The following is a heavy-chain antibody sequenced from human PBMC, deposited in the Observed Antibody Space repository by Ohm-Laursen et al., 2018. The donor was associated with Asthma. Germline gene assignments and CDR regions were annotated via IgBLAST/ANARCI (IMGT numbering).Heavy chain of an antibody. V-gene: IGHV3-30*03. J-gene: IGHJ4*02. CDR2: ISYDGSNK. Sequence: SLRLSCAASGFTFSSYGMHWVRQAPGKGLEWVAVISYDGSNKYYADSVKGRFTISRDNSKNTLYLQMNSLRAEDTAVYYCARDTIVGATGYYFDYWGQGTLVTVSS. CDR3: ARDTIVGATGYYFDY. D-gene: IGHD1-26*01. CDR1: GFTFSSYG.